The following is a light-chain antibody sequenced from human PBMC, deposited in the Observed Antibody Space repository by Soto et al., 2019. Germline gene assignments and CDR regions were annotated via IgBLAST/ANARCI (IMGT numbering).Light chain of an antibody. Sequence: DVVVTQSPLSLTVTPGEPASISCRSSQSLLHRSGYNYLDWYVQKPGQSPQLLIYLNSNRASGVPDRFSGSGSGTDFTLKISRVEAEDVGVYFCMQSLQSRSFGQGTKVDIK. CDR1: QSLLHRSGYNY. V-gene: IGKV2-28*01. CDR2: LNS. CDR3: MQSLQSRS. J-gene: IGKJ1*01.